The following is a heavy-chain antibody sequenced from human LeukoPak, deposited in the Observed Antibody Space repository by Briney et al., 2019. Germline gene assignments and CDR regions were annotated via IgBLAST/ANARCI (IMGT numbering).Heavy chain of an antibody. CDR2: ISYSGYT. D-gene: IGHD5-12*01. J-gene: IGHJ4*02. CDR1: GDSISNYY. Sequence: ASETLSLTCTVSGDSISNYYWNWIRQPLGKGLEWIGHISYSGYTYYNPSLNSRVTFSVDTSKNQFSLKLSSVTAADTAVYYCARGGGYSGYDRGGDYWGQGTLVTVSS. V-gene: IGHV4-59*12. CDR3: ARGGGYSGYDRGGDY.